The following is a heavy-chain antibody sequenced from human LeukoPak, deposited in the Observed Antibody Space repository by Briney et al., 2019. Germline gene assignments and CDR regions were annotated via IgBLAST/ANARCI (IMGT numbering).Heavy chain of an antibody. Sequence: ASVKVSCKASGYTFTSYDINWVRQATGQGLEWMGWMNPNSGNTGYAQKFQGRVTMTRNTSISTAYMELSSLRSEDTAVYYCARALHYYDSIAWGYWGQGTLVTVSS. D-gene: IGHD3-22*01. J-gene: IGHJ4*02. V-gene: IGHV1-8*01. CDR3: ARALHYYDSIAWGY. CDR2: MNPNSGNT. CDR1: GYTFTSYD.